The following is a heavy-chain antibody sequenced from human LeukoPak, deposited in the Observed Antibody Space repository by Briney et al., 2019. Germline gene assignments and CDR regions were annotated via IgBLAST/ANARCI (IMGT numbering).Heavy chain of an antibody. CDR1: GFTFSSYG. J-gene: IGHJ4*02. D-gene: IGHD2-15*01. CDR2: IWYDGSNK. CDR3: ARIQTSSGASHYYFDY. V-gene: IGHV3-33*01. Sequence: GGYLRLSCAASGFTFSSYGMHWVRQAPGKGLEWVAVIWYDGSNKYYADSVKGRFTISRDNSKNTLYLQMNSLRAEDTAVYYCARIQTSSGASHYYFDYWGQGSLVTVSS.